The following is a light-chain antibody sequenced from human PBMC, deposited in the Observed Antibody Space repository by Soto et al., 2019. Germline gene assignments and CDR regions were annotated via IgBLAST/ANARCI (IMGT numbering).Light chain of an antibody. CDR2: RNN. CDR1: SSNIGSYY. J-gene: IGLJ3*02. CDR3: AAWDDSLSRVV. V-gene: IGLV1-47*01. Sequence: QSVLTQPPSASATPGQRVTISCSGRSSNIGSYYVYWYQHLPGTAPKLLIYRNNQRPSGVPDRFSGSKSGTSASLAISGLRSEDEADYYCAAWDDSLSRVVFGGGTKLTVL.